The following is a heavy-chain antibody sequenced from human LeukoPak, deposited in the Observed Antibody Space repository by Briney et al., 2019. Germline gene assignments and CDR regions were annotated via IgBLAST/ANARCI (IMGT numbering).Heavy chain of an antibody. D-gene: IGHD3-10*01. CDR2: INPNSGGT. Sequence: ASVKVSCKASGYTFTGYYMHWVRQAPGQGLEWMGWINPNSGGTNYAQKFQGRVTMTRDTSITTAYLELSRLRSDDTAVYYCARSGDWKYYFDYWGQGTLVTVSS. CDR1: GYTFTGYY. V-gene: IGHV1-2*02. J-gene: IGHJ4*02. CDR3: ARSGDWKYYFDY.